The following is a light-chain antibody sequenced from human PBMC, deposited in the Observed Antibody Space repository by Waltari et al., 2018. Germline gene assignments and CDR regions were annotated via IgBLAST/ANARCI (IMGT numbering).Light chain of an antibody. CDR2: EVS. J-gene: IGLJ1*01. Sequence: QSALTQPASVSGSPGQSNTISCTGTSNAVGGYGYVSWYQQYPGKAPKLIIYEVSYRPSGISTRFSGSKSGNTASLTISGLQAEDEADYYCSSHTATVPHVFGTGTRVTVV. V-gene: IGLV2-14*01. CDR3: SSHTATVPHV. CDR1: SNAVGGYGY.